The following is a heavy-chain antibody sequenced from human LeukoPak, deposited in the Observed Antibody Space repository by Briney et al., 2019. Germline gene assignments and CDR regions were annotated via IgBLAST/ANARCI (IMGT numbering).Heavy chain of an antibody. J-gene: IGHJ4*02. D-gene: IGHD2-15*01. CDR3: ARFPQGYCSGGSCYAPLDY. CDR2: ISSSSSYI. CDR1: GFTFSSYS. Sequence: PGGSLRLSCAASGFTFSSYSMNWVRQAPGKGLEWASSISSSSSYIYYADSVKGRFTISRDNAKNSLYLQMNSLRAEDTAVYYCARFPQGYCSGGSCYAPLDYWGQGTLVTVSS. V-gene: IGHV3-21*01.